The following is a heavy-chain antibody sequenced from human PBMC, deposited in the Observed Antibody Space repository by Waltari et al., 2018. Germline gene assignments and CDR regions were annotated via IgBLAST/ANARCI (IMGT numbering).Heavy chain of an antibody. J-gene: IGHJ4*02. CDR2: ISGSGGTI. Sequence: EVHLVDSGGGLVQPGGSLRLSCAASGFTSATYEMNWVRQAPGKGLEWVSYISGSGGTIYYADSVKGRFTISRDNAKNSLFLQMNSLRAEDTAVYYCARALAVTYTRSFDYWGQGTLVTVSS. V-gene: IGHV3-48*03. D-gene: IGHD6-19*01. CDR3: ARALAVTYTRSFDY. CDR1: GFTSATYE.